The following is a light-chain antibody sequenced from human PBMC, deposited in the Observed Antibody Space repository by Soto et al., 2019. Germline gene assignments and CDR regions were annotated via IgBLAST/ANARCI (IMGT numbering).Light chain of an antibody. Sequence: EFVLTQSPGTLSLSPGERATLSCRASQTVRNNYLAWYQQKPGQAPRLLIYDASSRATGIPDRFSGGGSGTDFTLTSSRLEPEDFAVYYCQQYYSFPYTFGQGTRLEIK. J-gene: IGKJ5*01. CDR2: DAS. V-gene: IGKV3-20*01. CDR1: QTVRNNY. CDR3: QQYYSFPYT.